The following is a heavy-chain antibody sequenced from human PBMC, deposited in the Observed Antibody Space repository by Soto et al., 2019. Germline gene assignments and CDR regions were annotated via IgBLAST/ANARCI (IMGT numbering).Heavy chain of an antibody. D-gene: IGHD6-19*01. CDR3: ATSEGSSGWYDGYYYYGMDV. J-gene: IGHJ6*02. V-gene: IGHV3-23*01. CDR1: GFTFSSYA. Sequence: EVQLLESGGGLVQPGGSLRLSCAASGFTFSSYAMSWVRQAPGKGLECVSAISGSGGSTYYADSVKGRFTISRDNSKNTLYLQMNSLRAEDTAVYYCATSEGSSGWYDGYYYYGMDVWGQGTTVTVSS. CDR2: ISGSGGST.